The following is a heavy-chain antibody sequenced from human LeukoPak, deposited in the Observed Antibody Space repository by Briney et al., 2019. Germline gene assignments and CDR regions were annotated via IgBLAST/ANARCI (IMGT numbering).Heavy chain of an antibody. D-gene: IGHD5-18*01. J-gene: IGHJ4*02. Sequence: GGSLRLSCAASGFTFSSYGMHWVRQAPGKGLEWVAVIWYDGSNKYYADSVKGRFTISRDSSKNTLYLQMNSLRAEDTAVYYCARGRSYGPVDYWGQGTLVTVSS. CDR3: ARGRSYGPVDY. V-gene: IGHV3-33*01. CDR2: IWYDGSNK. CDR1: GFTFSSYG.